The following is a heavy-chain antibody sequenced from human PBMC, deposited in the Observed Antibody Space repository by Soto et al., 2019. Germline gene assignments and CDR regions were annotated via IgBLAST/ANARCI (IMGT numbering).Heavy chain of an antibody. V-gene: IGHV5-51*01. J-gene: IGHJ4*02. Sequence: GESLKISCKGSGYTFTSNWIGWVRQLPGKGLEWMGIIYPGDPETRYSPSFQGQVTISADKSISTAYLHWSSLKASDTAIYYCARREEAETSLAYWGQGTLVTVSS. CDR2: IYPGDPET. CDR3: ARREEAETSLAY. D-gene: IGHD6-25*01. CDR1: GYTFTSNW.